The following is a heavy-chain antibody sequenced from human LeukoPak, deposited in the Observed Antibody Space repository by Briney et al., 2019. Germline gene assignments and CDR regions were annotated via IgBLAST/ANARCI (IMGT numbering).Heavy chain of an antibody. CDR3: ARGGYSSGAYWFDP. J-gene: IGHJ5*02. CDR2: NNPSGGST. V-gene: IGHV1-46*01. D-gene: IGHD6-19*01. Sequence: ASVKVSCKASGYTFTSYYMHWVRQAPGQGLEWMGINNPSGGSTSYAQKFQGRVTITTDESTSTAYMELSSLRSEDTAVYYCARGGYSSGAYWFDPWGQGTLVTVSS. CDR1: GYTFTSYY.